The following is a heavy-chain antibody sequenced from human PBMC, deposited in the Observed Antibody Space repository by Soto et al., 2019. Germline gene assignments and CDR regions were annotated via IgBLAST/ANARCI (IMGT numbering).Heavy chain of an antibody. V-gene: IGHV3-30*04. J-gene: IGHJ4*02. CDR1: GFIFKNYA. CDR3: TKSSGGSSSVGMDY. Sequence: GGSLRLSCAVSGFIFKNYARNWVRQAPGKGLEWVASITRDGYNKYYADSVKGRFTISRDNSKSTLSLQMTALRVEDSSVYYCTKSSGGSSSVGMDYWGPGTLVTVSS. D-gene: IGHD6-6*01. CDR2: ITRDGYNK.